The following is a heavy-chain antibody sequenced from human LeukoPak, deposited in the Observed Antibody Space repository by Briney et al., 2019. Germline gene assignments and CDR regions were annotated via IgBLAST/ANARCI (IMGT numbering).Heavy chain of an antibody. CDR2: INGDGSSI. Sequence: VQPGGSLRLSCAASGFTSNSHWMHWARQAPGKGLVWVARINGDGSSINYADSVKGRFTISRDNAKNTLYLQMNSLRATDTAVYYCTRGRGPYGWFDPWGQGTLVTVSS. D-gene: IGHD3-10*01. V-gene: IGHV3-74*01. CDR1: GFTSNSHW. CDR3: TRGRGPYGWFDP. J-gene: IGHJ5*02.